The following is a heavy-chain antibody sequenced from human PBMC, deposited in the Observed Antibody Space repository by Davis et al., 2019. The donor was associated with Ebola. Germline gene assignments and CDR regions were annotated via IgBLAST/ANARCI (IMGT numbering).Heavy chain of an antibody. CDR1: GFTFSSYG. Sequence: GESLKISCAASGFTFSSYGMHWVRQAPGKGLEWVAVISYDGSYKYYADSVKGRFTISRDNSKNTLYLQMNSLRAEDTAVYYCAKDRTRRGFVVVVAATWGQGTLVTVSS. CDR2: ISYDGSYK. J-gene: IGHJ5*02. CDR3: AKDRTRRGFVVVVAAT. V-gene: IGHV3-30*18. D-gene: IGHD2-15*01.